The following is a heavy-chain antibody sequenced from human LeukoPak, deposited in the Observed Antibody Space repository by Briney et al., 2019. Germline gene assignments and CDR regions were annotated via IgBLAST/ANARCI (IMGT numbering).Heavy chain of an antibody. CDR2: VHHSGST. CDR3: ARGIPGYYDNSGLAY. J-gene: IGHJ4*02. D-gene: IGHD3-22*01. Sequence: SETLSLTCALYGGSFSGYYWSWIRQPPGKGPEWIAEVHHSGSTKYNPSLKSRVTISLDTSKNEFSLYLRSVTAADTAVYYCARGIPGYYDNSGLAYWGQGTLVTVSS. CDR1: GGSFSGYY. V-gene: IGHV4-34*01.